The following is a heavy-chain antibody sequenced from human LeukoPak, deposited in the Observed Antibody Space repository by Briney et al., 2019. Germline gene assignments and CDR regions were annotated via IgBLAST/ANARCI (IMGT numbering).Heavy chain of an antibody. Sequence: SETLSLTCTVSGGSISSYYWSWIRQPPGKGLEWIGYIYYSGSTNYNPSLKSRVTISVDTSKNQFSLMLSSVTAADTAVYYCARGYRGEYYFDYWGQGTLVTVSS. CDR2: IYYSGST. D-gene: IGHD3-16*01. V-gene: IGHV4-59*01. J-gene: IGHJ4*02. CDR1: GGSISSYY. CDR3: ARGYRGEYYFDY.